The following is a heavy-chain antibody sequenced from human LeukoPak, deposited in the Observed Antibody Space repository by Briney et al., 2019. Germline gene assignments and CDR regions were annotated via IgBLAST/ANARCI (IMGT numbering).Heavy chain of an antibody. V-gene: IGHV3-23*01. D-gene: IGHD6-19*01. CDR1: GFTFSSYA. CDR2: IFGSGGST. Sequence: GGSLRVSCAASGFTFSSYAMYWVRQARGKGLEWVSGIFGSGGSTHYADSVKGRFTISRDNSKNTVYLQMNSLRAEDTAVYYCAKTTTGYSSGRFPGWPVDYWGQGTLVTVSS. CDR3: AKTTTGYSSGRFPGWPVDY. J-gene: IGHJ4*02.